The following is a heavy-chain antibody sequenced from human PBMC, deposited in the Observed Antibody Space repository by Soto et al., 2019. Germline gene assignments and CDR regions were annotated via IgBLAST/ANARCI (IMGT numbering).Heavy chain of an antibody. CDR2: IYYSGST. V-gene: IGHV4-59*01. D-gene: IGHD3-9*01. J-gene: IGHJ6*02. Sequence: SETLSLTCTVSGGSISSYYWSWIRQPPGKGLEWIGYIYYSGSTNYNPSLKSRVTISVDTSKNQFSLKLSSVTAADTAVYYCARGSPEKLRHFYWLPEPPYYYYGMDVWGQGTTVTAP. CDR3: ARGSPEKLRHFYWLPEPPYYYYGMDV. CDR1: GGSISSYY.